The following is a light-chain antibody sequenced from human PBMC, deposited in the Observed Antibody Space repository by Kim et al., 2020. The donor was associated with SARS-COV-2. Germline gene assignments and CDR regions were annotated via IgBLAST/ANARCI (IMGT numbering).Light chain of an antibody. V-gene: IGKV4-1*01. Sequence: DIVMTQSPDSLAVSLGERATINCKSSQSVLYSSNNKNYFAWYQQKPGQPPKLLIYWASTRETVVPDRFSGSGSGTDFTLTISSLQAEDVAVYYCQQYYSTPLSFAGGTKVDIK. J-gene: IGKJ4*01. CDR1: QSVLYSSNNKNY. CDR2: WAS. CDR3: QQYYSTPLS.